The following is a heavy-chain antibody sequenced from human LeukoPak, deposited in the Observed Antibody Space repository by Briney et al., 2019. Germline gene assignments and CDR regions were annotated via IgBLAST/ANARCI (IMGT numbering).Heavy chain of an antibody. D-gene: IGHD2/OR15-2a*01. V-gene: IGHV3-74*01. J-gene: IGHJ6*02. CDR1: GFTFSSYS. CDR2: INSDGSTT. CDR3: ASLQNVPSYYYYYVMDV. Sequence: GGSLRPSCAASGFTFSSYSMSWVRQAPGKGLVWVSRINSDGSTTNYADSVKGRFTISRDNAKNTLFLQMNSLRAEDTAVYYCASLQNVPSYYYYYVMDVWGQGTTVTVSS.